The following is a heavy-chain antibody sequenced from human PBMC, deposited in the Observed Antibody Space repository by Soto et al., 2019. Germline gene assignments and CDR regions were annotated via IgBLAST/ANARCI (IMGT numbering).Heavy chain of an antibody. D-gene: IGHD2-2*01. J-gene: IGHJ5*02. CDR3: AREPYCSSTSCYPAWFDP. CDR2: ISSSSSTI. V-gene: IGHV3-48*01. CDR1: GFTFSSYS. Sequence: GGSLRLSCAASGFTFSSYSMNWVRQAPGKGLEWVSYISSSSSTIYYADSVKGRFTISRDNAKNSLYLQMNSLRAEDTAVYYCAREPYCSSTSCYPAWFDPWGQGTLVTVSS.